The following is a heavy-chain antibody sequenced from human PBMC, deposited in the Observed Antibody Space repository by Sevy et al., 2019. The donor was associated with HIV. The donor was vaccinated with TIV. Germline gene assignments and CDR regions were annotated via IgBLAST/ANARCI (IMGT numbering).Heavy chain of an antibody. CDR3: GRAYCSSSSCQEGFDY. CDR2: ISAYNGNT. D-gene: IGHD2-2*01. J-gene: IGHJ4*02. Sequence: ASVKVSCKASGYTFTNYGINWVRQAPGQGLEWMGWISAYNGNTKYAQKLQGRVTMTTDTSTSTAYMELRSLRSADTAVYYCGRAYCSSSSCQEGFDYWGQGTLVTVSS. CDR1: GYTFTNYG. V-gene: IGHV1-18*01.